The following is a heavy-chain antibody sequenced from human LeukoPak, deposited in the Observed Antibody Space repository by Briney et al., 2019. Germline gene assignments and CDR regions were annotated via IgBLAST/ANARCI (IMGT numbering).Heavy chain of an antibody. Sequence: PGGSLRLSCAPSGFTVSSSYMSWVRQAPGKGLEWVSIIYSSGSTYYADSVKGRFTISRDNSKNTLYLQMNSLRAEDTGLYHCAGRAAKYGMDVWGRGTTVTVSS. CDR3: AGRAAKYGMDV. D-gene: IGHD1-26*01. V-gene: IGHV3-66*01. J-gene: IGHJ6*02. CDR2: IYSSGST. CDR1: GFTVSSSY.